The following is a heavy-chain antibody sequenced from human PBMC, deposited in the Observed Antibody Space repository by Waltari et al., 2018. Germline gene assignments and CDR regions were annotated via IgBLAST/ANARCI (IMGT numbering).Heavy chain of an antibody. CDR1: GFTFSSYG. Sequence: QVQLVESGGGVVQPGRSLRLSCSASGFTFSSYGMHWVRQAPGKGPGWVAVIWYDGSNKYYADSVKGRFTISRDNSKNTLYLQMNSLRAEDTAVYYCASGLGYMDYWGQGTLVTVSS. V-gene: IGHV3-33*01. CDR2: IWYDGSNK. CDR3: ASGLGYMDY. D-gene: IGHD1-1*01. J-gene: IGHJ4*02.